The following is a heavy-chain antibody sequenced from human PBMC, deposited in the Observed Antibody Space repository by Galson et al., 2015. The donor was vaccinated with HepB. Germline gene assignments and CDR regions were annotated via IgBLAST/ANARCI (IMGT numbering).Heavy chain of an antibody. Sequence: PALVKPTQTLTLTCTFSGFSLSTSGVGVGWIRQPPGKALEWLALIYWDDDKRYSPSLRSRLTITKDTSKNQVVLTMTNMDPVDTATYYCAHSNWGPYYFDYWGQGTLVTVSS. CDR3: AHSNWGPYYFDY. J-gene: IGHJ4*02. V-gene: IGHV2-5*02. D-gene: IGHD7-27*01. CDR1: GFSLSTSGVG. CDR2: IYWDDDK.